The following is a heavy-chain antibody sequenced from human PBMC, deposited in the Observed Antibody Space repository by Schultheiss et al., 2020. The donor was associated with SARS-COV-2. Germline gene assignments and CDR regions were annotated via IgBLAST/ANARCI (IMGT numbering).Heavy chain of an antibody. V-gene: IGHV3-30*19. Sequence: GESLKISCAASGFTFSSYGMHWVRQAPGKGLEWVAVIWYDGSNKYYADSVKGRFTISRDNSKNTLYLQMNSLRAEDTAVYYCARGSASITILMDVWGQGTTVTVSS. CDR3: ARGSASITILMDV. CDR2: IWYDGSNK. J-gene: IGHJ6*02. D-gene: IGHD3-3*01. CDR1: GFTFSSYG.